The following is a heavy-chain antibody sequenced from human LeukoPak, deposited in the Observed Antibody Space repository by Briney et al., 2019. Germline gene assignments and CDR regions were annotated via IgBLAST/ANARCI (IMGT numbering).Heavy chain of an antibody. Sequence: PGRSLRLSCAASGFTFSSYGMHWVRQAPGKGLEWVAVIWYDGSNKYYADSVKGRFTISRDNSKNTLYLQMNSLRAEDTAVYYCARDFLRSGSYLIDYWGQGTLVTVSS. J-gene: IGHJ4*02. CDR1: GFTFSSYG. V-gene: IGHV3-33*01. CDR2: IWYDGSNK. D-gene: IGHD1-26*01. CDR3: ARDFLRSGSYLIDY.